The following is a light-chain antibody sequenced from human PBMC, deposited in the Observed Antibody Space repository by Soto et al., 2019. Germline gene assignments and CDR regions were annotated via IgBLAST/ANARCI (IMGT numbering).Light chain of an antibody. Sequence: AVQMTQSPSSLSSSLGDIVTITCRAIQAIRNDLGWYQQKPGKAPRLLIYAISTLHSGVPSRFNGSGSGTDFTLTISCLQSEDFATYYCQKYYSFPPKFGQGTKVDIK. CDR1: QAIRND. J-gene: IGKJ1*01. CDR2: AIS. CDR3: QKYYSFPPK. V-gene: IGKV1-6*01.